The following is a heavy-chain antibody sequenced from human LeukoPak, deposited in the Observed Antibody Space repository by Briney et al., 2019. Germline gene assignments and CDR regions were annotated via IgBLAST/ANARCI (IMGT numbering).Heavy chain of an antibody. D-gene: IGHD6-19*01. V-gene: IGHV3-30*02. CDR2: IRSDGSNK. Sequence: GGSLRLSCAASGFTFGSYGMHWIRQAPGKGLEWVTFIRSDGSNKYYADSVKGRFAISRDNAKNSLYLQMNSLRAEDTAVYYCAKGWIAVAGPDAFDIWGQGTLVTVSS. CDR1: GFTFGSYG. J-gene: IGHJ3*02. CDR3: AKGWIAVAGPDAFDI.